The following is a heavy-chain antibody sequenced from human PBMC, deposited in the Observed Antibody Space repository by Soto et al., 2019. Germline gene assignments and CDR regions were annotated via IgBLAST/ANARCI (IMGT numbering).Heavy chain of an antibody. CDR2: ISYDGSNK. CDR3: AKDRSDSSSWYNYYYGMDV. CDR1: GFTFSSYG. Sequence: GGSLRLSCAASGFTFSSYGMHWVRQAPGKGLEWGAVISYDGSNKYYADSVKGRFTISRDNSKNTLYLQMNSLRAEDTAVYYCAKDRSDSSSWYNYYYGMDVWGQGTTVTVYS. V-gene: IGHV3-30*18. J-gene: IGHJ6*02. D-gene: IGHD6-13*01.